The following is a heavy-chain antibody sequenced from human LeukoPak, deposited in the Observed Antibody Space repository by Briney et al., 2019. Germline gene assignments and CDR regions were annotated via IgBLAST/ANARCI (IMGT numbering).Heavy chain of an antibody. CDR3: ARDLFYCSSTSCRSRWFDP. J-gene: IGHJ5*02. CDR1: GYTFTGYY. Sequence: GASVKVSCKASGYTFTGYYMHWVRQAPGQGLEWMGWINPNSGGTNYAQKFQGRVTMTRDTSISAAYMELSRLRSDDTAVYYCARDLFYCSSTSCRSRWFDPWGQGTLVTVSS. V-gene: IGHV1-2*02. D-gene: IGHD2-2*01. CDR2: INPNSGGT.